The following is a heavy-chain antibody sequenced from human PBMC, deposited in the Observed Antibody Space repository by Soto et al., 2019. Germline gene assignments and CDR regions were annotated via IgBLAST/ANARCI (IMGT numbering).Heavy chain of an antibody. Sequence: GGSLRLSCAASGFTFSSYGMHWVRQAPGKGLEWVAVISYDGSNKYYADSVKGRFTISRDNSKNTLYLQMNSLRAEDTAVYYCAKVRFLEWLLFRGAPDPWGQGTLVTVSS. CDR3: AKVRFLEWLLFRGAPDP. J-gene: IGHJ5*02. V-gene: IGHV3-30*18. D-gene: IGHD3-3*01. CDR2: ISYDGSNK. CDR1: GFTFSSYG.